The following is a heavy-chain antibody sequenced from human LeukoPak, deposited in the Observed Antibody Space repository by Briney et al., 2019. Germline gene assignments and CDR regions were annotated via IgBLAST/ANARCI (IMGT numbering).Heavy chain of an antibody. CDR2: ISYSGST. CDR1: GGSISSSSYY. CDR3: ARAPPGIGYYFDN. Sequence: PSETLSLTCSVSGGSISSSSYYWGWIRQPPGKELEWIGDISYSGSTTYKPSLISRVTISVDTSKNQFSLKLNSVTAADTAVYYCARAPPGIGYYFDNWGQGTLVIVSS. D-gene: IGHD1-14*01. J-gene: IGHJ4*02. V-gene: IGHV4-61*05.